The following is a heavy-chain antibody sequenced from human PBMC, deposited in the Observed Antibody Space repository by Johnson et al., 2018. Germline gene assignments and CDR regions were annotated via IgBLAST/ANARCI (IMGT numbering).Heavy chain of an antibody. CDR3: ARAYCSSTTCYNSYYYGIDV. J-gene: IGHJ6*02. Sequence: VQLVQSGGGLVQPGRSVRLSCSASGFTFGDYAMHWVRQSPGKGLEWVSGISWNSGTIGYADSVKGRFTISRDNAKNSLYLQMNSLRDEDTAVYYCARAYCSSTTCYNSYYYGIDVWGQGTTVTVSS. V-gene: IGHV3-9*01. D-gene: IGHD2-2*02. CDR2: ISWNSGTI. CDR1: GFTFGDYA.